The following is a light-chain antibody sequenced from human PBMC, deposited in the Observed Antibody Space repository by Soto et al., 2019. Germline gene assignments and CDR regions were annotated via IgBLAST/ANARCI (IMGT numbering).Light chain of an antibody. CDR2: AAS. CDR3: QQTDSIPYT. Sequence: DIPMTQSPSSLSASVGDRVTITCRASQSISSYLNWYQQKPGKAPKLLIYAASGLQSGVPSRFSGSRSGTDFTLTISSLQPEDFATYYCQQTDSIPYTFGQGTKLEIK. J-gene: IGKJ2*01. V-gene: IGKV1-39*01. CDR1: QSISSY.